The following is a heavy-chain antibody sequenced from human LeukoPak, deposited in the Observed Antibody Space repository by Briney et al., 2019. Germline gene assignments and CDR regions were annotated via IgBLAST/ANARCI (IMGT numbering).Heavy chain of an antibody. CDR3: ARENLSGYDVGYSWFDP. CDR2: IYYSGST. J-gene: IGHJ5*02. CDR1: GGSISTYY. D-gene: IGHD5-12*01. Sequence: PSETLSLTCTVSGGSISTYYWTWIRQPPGKGLEWIGCIYYSGSTKYSPSLKSRVIISVDTSKNQFSLKLSSVTAADTAVYYCARENLSGYDVGYSWFDPWGQGTLVTVSS. V-gene: IGHV4-59*01.